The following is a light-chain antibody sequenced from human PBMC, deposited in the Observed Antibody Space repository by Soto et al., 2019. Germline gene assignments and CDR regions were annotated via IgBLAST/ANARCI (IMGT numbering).Light chain of an antibody. V-gene: IGKV3-20*01. Sequence: EIVLTQSPGTLSLSPGERATLSCRASQSVSSSDLAWYQQKPGQAPRLLIYDASSRAAGIPDRFSGSGSGTDFTLTISSLESEDFSVYYFQQYGSSHLAFGQGTKVESK. J-gene: IGKJ1*01. CDR2: DAS. CDR1: QSVSSSD. CDR3: QQYGSSHLA.